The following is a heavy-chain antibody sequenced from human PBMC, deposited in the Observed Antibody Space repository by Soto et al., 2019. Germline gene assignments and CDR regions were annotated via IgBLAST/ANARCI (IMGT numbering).Heavy chain of an antibody. CDR1: GFTFSSYA. CDR3: ARGVIAALLRPLSYGMDV. J-gene: IGHJ6*02. D-gene: IGHD6-6*01. CDR2: ISYDGSNK. V-gene: IGHV3-30-3*01. Sequence: GGSLRLSCAASGFTFSSYAMHWVRQAPGKGLEWVAVISYDGSNKYYADSVKGRFTISRDNSKNTLYLQMNSLRAEDTAVYYWARGVIAALLRPLSYGMDVWGQGTRVTVSS.